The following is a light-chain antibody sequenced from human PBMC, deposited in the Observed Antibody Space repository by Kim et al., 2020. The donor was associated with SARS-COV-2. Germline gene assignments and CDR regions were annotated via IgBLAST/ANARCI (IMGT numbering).Light chain of an antibody. CDR3: QSYDSSLRGVL. CDR2: ANS. J-gene: IGLJ2*01. V-gene: IGLV1-40*01. CDR1: SSNTGAGYG. Sequence: QRITISCTGSSSNTGAGYGVHWYQQLTGAAPRLLIYANSNRPSGVPDRFSGSKSGTSASLAITGLQAEDEAEYYCQSYDSSLRGVLFGGGTQLTVL.